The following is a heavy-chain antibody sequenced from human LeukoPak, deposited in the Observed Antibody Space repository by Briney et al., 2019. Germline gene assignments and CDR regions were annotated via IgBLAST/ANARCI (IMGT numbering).Heavy chain of an antibody. Sequence: PGRSLRLSCAASGSTFSNYGMHWVRQAPGKGLEWVAVIWYDGSNKYYADSVKGRFTISRDTSKNTLYLQMNSLRAEDTAMYYCSRDSNIAVALDNWGQGTLVTVSS. CDR1: GSTFSNYG. D-gene: IGHD6-19*01. CDR3: SRDSNIAVALDN. J-gene: IGHJ4*02. V-gene: IGHV3-33*01. CDR2: IWYDGSNK.